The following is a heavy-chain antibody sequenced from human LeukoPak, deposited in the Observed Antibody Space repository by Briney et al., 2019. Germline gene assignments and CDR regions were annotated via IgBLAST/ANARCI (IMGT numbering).Heavy chain of an antibody. D-gene: IGHD1-26*01. CDR2: INHSGST. Sequence: PSETLSLTCAVYGGSFSGYYWSWIRQPPGKGLEWIGEINHSGSTNYNPSLKSRVTISVDTSKNQFSLKLSSVTAADTAVYYCARGLPIYRIVGATRGWFDPWGQGTLVTVSS. CDR3: ARGLPIYRIVGATRGWFDP. J-gene: IGHJ5*02. V-gene: IGHV4-34*01. CDR1: GGSFSGYY.